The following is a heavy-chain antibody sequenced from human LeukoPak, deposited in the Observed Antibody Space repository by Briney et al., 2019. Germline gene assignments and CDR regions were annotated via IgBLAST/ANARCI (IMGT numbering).Heavy chain of an antibody. J-gene: IGHJ5*02. Sequence: GASVKVSCKASGGTFSSYAISWVRQAPGQGLEWMGGIIPIFGTANYAQKFQGRVTITTDESTSTAYMELSSLRSEDTAVYYCAWAPYSGSWYRGMGNWFDPWGQGTLVTVSS. CDR3: AWAPYSGSWYRGMGNWFDP. CDR2: IIPIFGTA. V-gene: IGHV1-69*05. CDR1: GGTFSSYA. D-gene: IGHD6-13*01.